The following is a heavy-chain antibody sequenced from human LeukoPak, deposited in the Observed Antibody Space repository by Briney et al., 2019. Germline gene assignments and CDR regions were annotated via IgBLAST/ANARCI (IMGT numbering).Heavy chain of an antibody. CDR3: ARFAYDSSGYLWFFDY. Sequence: SETLSLTCTVSGGSISSGGYYWSWIRQHPGKGLEWIGYIYDTGNTHYNPSLQSRVIISVDTSKNQFSLKLGSVTAADTAVYYCARFAYDSSGYLWFFDYWGQGTLVTVSS. D-gene: IGHD3-22*01. J-gene: IGHJ4*02. CDR2: IYDTGNT. CDR1: GGSISSGGYY. V-gene: IGHV4-31*03.